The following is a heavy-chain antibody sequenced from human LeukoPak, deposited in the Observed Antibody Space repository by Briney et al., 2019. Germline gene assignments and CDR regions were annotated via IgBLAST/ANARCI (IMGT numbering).Heavy chain of an antibody. J-gene: IGHJ4*02. CDR3: ARGNGNFDY. V-gene: IGHV4-34*01. Sequence: KAGGSLRLSCAASGFTFSSYSMNWIRQPPGKGLEWIGEINHSGSTNYNPSLKSRVTISVDTSKNQFSLKLSSVTAADTAVYYCARGNGNFDYWGQGTLVTVSS. CDR1: GFTFSSYS. CDR2: INHSGST. D-gene: IGHD1-26*01.